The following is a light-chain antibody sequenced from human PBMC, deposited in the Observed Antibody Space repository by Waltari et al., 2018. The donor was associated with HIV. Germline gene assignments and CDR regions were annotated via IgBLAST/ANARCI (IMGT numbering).Light chain of an antibody. J-gene: IGKJ5*01. CDR1: QSVSSY. CDR3: QQRSNWI. CDR2: DAS. Sequence: EIVLTQSPATLSLSPGERATLSCRASQSVSSYLAWYQQKPGQAPRLRIYDASNRATGIPARFSGSGSGTDFTLTISSLEPEDFAVYYCQQRSNWIFGQGTRLEIK. V-gene: IGKV3-11*01.